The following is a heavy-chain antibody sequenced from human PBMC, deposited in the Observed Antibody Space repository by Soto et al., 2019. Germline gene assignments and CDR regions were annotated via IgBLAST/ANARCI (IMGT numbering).Heavy chain of an antibody. CDR1: GFSFRSYA. D-gene: IGHD6-19*01. Sequence: EVQLLESGGGLVHPGGSLRLACAGTGFSFRSYAMSWVRQAPGKGLQWVSGISNSGGSTYYADSLKGRFTISRDNSRNTLYLQISSLRAEVTALYYCTKDEMCSVGLSRLWGQGTLVTVSS. J-gene: IGHJ4*02. CDR2: ISNSGGST. V-gene: IGHV3-23*01. CDR3: TKDEMCSVGLSRL.